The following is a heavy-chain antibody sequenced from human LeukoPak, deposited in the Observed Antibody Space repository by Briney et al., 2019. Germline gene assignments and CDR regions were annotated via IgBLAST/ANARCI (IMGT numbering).Heavy chain of an antibody. Sequence: PSETLSLTCTVSGGSTSSRHLSWGWIRQPPGKGLEWIGGIDYSGNTYYKSSLESRVTISIDTSKNQFSLKLRSVTAADTAVYYCARLLSDTRSGFALDYWGQGTLVTVSS. CDR2: IDYSGNT. CDR1: GGSTSSRHLS. CDR3: ARLLSDTRSGFALDY. V-gene: IGHV4-39*01. D-gene: IGHD2-2*01. J-gene: IGHJ4*02.